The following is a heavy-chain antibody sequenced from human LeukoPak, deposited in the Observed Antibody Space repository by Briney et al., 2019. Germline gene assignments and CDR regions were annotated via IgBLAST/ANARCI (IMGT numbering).Heavy chain of an antibody. D-gene: IGHD3-9*01. CDR1: RFTFSNAW. Sequence: GGSLRLSCAASRFTFSNAWMSWVRQAPGKGLEWVGRIKSKTDGGTTDYAAPVKGRFTISRDDSKNTLYLQMNSLKTEDTAVYYCTTDILTGYLLSHNWFDPWGQGTLVTVSS. CDR3: TTDILTGYLLSHNWFDP. CDR2: IKSKTDGGTT. J-gene: IGHJ5*02. V-gene: IGHV3-15*01.